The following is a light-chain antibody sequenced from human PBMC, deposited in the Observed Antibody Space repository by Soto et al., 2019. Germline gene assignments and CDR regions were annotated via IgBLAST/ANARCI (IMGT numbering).Light chain of an antibody. CDR3: QQYNDWPRT. V-gene: IGKV3-15*01. Sequence: EIVLTQSPATLSVSPGERATLSCRASQSVTDNLAWYQQKPGQAPRLLIYAASTRAIDIPARFSGSGSGTEFTLTINSLQSEDFAVYSCQQYNDWPRTFGQGTRWIS. CDR2: AAS. CDR1: QSVTDN. J-gene: IGKJ1*01.